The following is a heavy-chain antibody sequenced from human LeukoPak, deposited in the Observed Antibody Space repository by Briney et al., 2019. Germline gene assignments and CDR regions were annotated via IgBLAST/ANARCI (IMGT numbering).Heavy chain of an antibody. CDR3: ARGGSTYGAVSVS. V-gene: IGHV3-21*01. J-gene: IGHJ5*02. CDR2: ISSSSSYI. CDR1: GFTFSSYS. Sequence: GGSLRLSCAASGFTFSSYSMNWVRQAPGKGLEWVSSISSSSSYIYYADSVKGRFTISRDNAKNALWLQMNSLRVEDTALYYCARGGSTYGAVSVSWGQGTPVTVSS. D-gene: IGHD4/OR15-4a*01.